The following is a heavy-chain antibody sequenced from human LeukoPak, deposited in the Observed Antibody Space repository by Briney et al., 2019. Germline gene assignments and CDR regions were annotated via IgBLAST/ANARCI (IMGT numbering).Heavy chain of an antibody. J-gene: IGHJ3*02. D-gene: IGHD1-26*01. Sequence: SETLSLTCTVSGGFISSSNYYWVWIRQPPGKGLEWIGSVFYSGSTYYTPSLESRVTISVDTSKNMFSLKLSSVTAADTAVYYCARQDEWDLLNAFDIWGQGTRVTVFS. V-gene: IGHV4-39*01. CDR2: VFYSGST. CDR1: GGFISSSNYY. CDR3: ARQDEWDLLNAFDI.